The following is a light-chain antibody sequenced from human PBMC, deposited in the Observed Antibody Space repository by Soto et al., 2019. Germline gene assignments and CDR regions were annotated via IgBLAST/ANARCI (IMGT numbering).Light chain of an antibody. CDR1: SSDVGGYNY. J-gene: IGLJ1*01. CDR3: SSPNTTHTRHIV. CDR2: DVS. V-gene: IGLV2-14*03. Sequence: QSALTQPASVSGSPGQSITISCTGTSSDVGGYNYVSWYQHHPGKAPKLMIYDVSNRPSGVSNRFSGSKSGNTSSLTISGIPPEDELAYTCSSPNTTHTRHIVFGTGTTVTV.